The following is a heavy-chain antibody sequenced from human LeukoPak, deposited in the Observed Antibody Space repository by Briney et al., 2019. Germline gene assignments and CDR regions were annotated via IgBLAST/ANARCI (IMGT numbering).Heavy chain of an antibody. V-gene: IGHV3-21*01. CDR1: GFTFSSNS. D-gene: IGHD6-6*01. CDR2: ISGGSSYI. Sequence: TGGSLRLSCAASGFTFSSNSMTWVRQAPGKGLEWVSSISGGSSYIYYADSVKGRFTISRDNAKNSLYLQMNSLRAEDTAVYYCARGGSSSSGPSNYWGQGTLVTVPS. CDR3: ARGGSSSSGPSNY. J-gene: IGHJ4*02.